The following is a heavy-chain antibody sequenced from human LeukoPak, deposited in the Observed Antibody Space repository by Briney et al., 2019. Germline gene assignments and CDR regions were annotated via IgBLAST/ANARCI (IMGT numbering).Heavy chain of an antibody. CDR2: INDSGSI. V-gene: IGHV4-34*01. Sequence: SETLSLTCVVYGGSFSGYFWTYIRQPPGKGLEWIGEINDSGSINCNPSLKSRVTISVDTSKNHFSLKLSSMVAADTAMYYCARGGDSTGYQNWGQGALVTVSS. CDR1: GGSFSGYF. J-gene: IGHJ4*02. CDR3: ARGGDSTGYQN. D-gene: IGHD3-22*01.